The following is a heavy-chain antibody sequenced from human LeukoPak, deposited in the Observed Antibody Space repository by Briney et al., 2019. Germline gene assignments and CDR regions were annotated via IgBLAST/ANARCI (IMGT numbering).Heavy chain of an antibody. V-gene: IGHV3-23*01. J-gene: IGHJ6*02. CDR3: ARDFWATNYSYGMDV. CDR1: GFTFINYS. D-gene: IGHD3-3*01. Sequence: GGSLRLSYAASGFTFINYSIGCVRQAGGDWLDCLSSISIKGDSVMYADSVKGRLHISRDNSKNTLYLQMNNLRAEDTALYYCARDFWATNYSYGMDVWGQGPTLTVS. CDR2: ISIKGDSV.